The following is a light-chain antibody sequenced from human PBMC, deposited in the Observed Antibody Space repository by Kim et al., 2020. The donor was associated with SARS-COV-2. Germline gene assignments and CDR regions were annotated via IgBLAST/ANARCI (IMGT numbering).Light chain of an antibody. CDR3: SSYAGSNNLV. Sequence: GQSVTISCTGTSSDVGGYTYVSWYQQHPGKAPKLMIYEVSKRPSGVPDRFSGSKSGNTASLTVSGLQAEDEADYYCSSYAGSNNLVFGGGTKVTVL. J-gene: IGLJ3*02. CDR2: EVS. V-gene: IGLV2-8*01. CDR1: SSDVGGYTY.